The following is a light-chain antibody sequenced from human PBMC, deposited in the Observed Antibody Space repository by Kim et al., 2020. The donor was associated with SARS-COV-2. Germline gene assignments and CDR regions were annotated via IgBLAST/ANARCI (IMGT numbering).Light chain of an antibody. Sequence: GESNTTSSTGTSSDIGGYNYVSWYQQYPGKAPKLMIYDVTDRPSGVSNRFSGSKSANTASLTISGLRADDEATYYCSSYTDDNTVIFGGGTKVTVL. CDR2: DVT. CDR1: SSDIGGYNY. J-gene: IGLJ2*01. V-gene: IGLV2-14*03. CDR3: SSYTDDNTVI.